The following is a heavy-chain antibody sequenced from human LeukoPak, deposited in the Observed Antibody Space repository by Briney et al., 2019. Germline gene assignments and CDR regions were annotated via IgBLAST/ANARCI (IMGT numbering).Heavy chain of an antibody. CDR2: ISYDGSNK. CDR3: AKVADCSSTSCYEHWFDP. Sequence: PGRSLRLSCATSGFTFSSYGMHWVRQAPGKGLEWVAVISYDGSNKYYADSVKGRFTISRDNSKNTLYLQMNSLRAEDTAVYYCAKVADCSSTSCYEHWFDPWGQGTLVTVSS. V-gene: IGHV3-30*18. CDR1: GFTFSSYG. D-gene: IGHD2-2*01. J-gene: IGHJ5*02.